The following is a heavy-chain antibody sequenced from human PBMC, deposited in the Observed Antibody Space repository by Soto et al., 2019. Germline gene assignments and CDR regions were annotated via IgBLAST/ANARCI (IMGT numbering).Heavy chain of an antibody. J-gene: IGHJ4*02. V-gene: IGHV1-46*01. Sequence: ASVKVSCKASGYTFTSYYMHWVRQAPGQGLAWMGIINPSGGSTSYAQNYQDRVTMTRDTSTTTVYMELSSLRSEDTAVYFCARGDYDVLTGHYPLDYWGQGTLVTVSS. CDR3: ARGDYDVLTGHYPLDY. CDR2: INPSGGST. CDR1: GYTFTSYY. D-gene: IGHD3-9*01.